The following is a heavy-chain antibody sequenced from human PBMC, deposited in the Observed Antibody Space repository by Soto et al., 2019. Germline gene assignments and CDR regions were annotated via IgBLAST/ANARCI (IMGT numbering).Heavy chain of an antibody. CDR3: AALGVNFDH. CDR1: GSTFTSSA. CDR2: IGVGSGNR. V-gene: IGHV1-58*01. J-gene: IGHJ4*02. D-gene: IGHD2-8*01. Sequence: ASVKVSCKASGSTFTSSAVQWVRQARGQRLEWIGWIGVGSGNRHYAQKFQERVTITRDMSTNTAYMELSSLRSEDTAVYYCAALGVNFDHWGQGTLGTVS.